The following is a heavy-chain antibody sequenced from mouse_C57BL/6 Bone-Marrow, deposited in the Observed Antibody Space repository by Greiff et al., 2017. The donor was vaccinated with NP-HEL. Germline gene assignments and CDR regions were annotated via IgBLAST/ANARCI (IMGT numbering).Heavy chain of an antibody. D-gene: IGHD2-1*01. CDR3: ARFYGNYYFDY. Sequence: EVQVVESGGGLVQPGGSLKLSCAASGFTFSDYGMAWVRQAPRKGPEWVAFISNLAYSIYYADTVTGRFTISRENAKNTLYLEMSSLRSEDTAMYYCARFYGNYYFDYWGQGTTLTVSS. CDR1: GFTFSDYG. CDR2: ISNLAYSI. J-gene: IGHJ2*01. V-gene: IGHV5-15*01.